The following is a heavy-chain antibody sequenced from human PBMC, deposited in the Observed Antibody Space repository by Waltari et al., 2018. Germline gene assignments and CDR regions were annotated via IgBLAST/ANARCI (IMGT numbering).Heavy chain of an antibody. CDR2: IIPILGTA. J-gene: IGHJ6*02. D-gene: IGHD6-6*01. CDR1: GGTFSSYA. V-gene: IGHV1-69*04. CDR3: ATSGSSLYYYGMDV. Sequence: QVQLVQSGAEVKKPGSSVKVSCKASGGTFSSYAISWVRQAPGQGLEWMGRIIPILGTANYAQKFKGRVTITADKSTSTAYMELSSLRSEDTAVYYCATSGSSLYYYGMDVWGQGTTVTVSS.